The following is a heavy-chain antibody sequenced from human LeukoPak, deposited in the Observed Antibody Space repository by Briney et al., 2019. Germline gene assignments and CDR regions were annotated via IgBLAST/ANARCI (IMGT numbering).Heavy chain of an antibody. CDR1: GFTFSSYG. CDR3: AREQRVTMVRGVINPLDY. CDR2: IWYDGSNK. Sequence: GGSLRLSCAASGFTFSSYGMHWVPQAPGKGLEWVAVIWYDGSNKYYADSVKGRFTISRDNSKNTLYLQMNSLRAEDTAVYYCAREQRVTMVRGVINPLDYWGQGTLVTVSS. D-gene: IGHD3-10*01. J-gene: IGHJ4*02. V-gene: IGHV3-33*01.